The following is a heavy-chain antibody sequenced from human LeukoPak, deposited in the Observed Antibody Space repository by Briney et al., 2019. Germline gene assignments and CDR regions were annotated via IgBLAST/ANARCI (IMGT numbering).Heavy chain of an antibody. CDR1: GFTFSSYG. CDR2: ISYDGSNK. J-gene: IGHJ4*02. Sequence: GGSLRLSCAASGFTFSSYGMHWVRQAPGKGLEWVAVISYDGSNKYYADSVKGRFTISRDNSQNTLYLQMNSLRTEDTAVYYCAKVGSNWDFDYWGQGTLVTVSS. CDR3: AKVGSNWDFDY. V-gene: IGHV3-30*18. D-gene: IGHD6-13*01.